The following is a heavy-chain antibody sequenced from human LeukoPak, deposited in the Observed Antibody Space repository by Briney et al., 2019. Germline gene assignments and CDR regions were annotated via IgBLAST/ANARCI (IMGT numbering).Heavy chain of an antibody. CDR2: INPSGGST. Sequence: ASVNVSCTVSGYTFTSYYMHWVRQAPGQGLEWMGIINPSGGSTSYAQKFQGRVTMTRDTSTSTVCMELSSLRSEDTAVYYCAREMGGIAAAALDYWGQGTLVTVSS. CDR3: AREMGGIAAAALDY. V-gene: IGHV1-46*01. D-gene: IGHD6-13*01. CDR1: GYTFTSYY. J-gene: IGHJ4*02.